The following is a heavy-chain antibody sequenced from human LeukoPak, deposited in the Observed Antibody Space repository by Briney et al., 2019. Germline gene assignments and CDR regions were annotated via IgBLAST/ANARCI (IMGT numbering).Heavy chain of an antibody. J-gene: IGHJ4*02. CDR2: INDSGST. Sequence: SQTLSLTCTVSGGSISSGYCCWIWIRPPQGKDWDGNGYINDSGSTNYNPSLKSRVTISVDTSKNQFSLKLSSVTAADTAVYYCASGSERLVDYFGDWGQGTMVTVSS. CDR3: ASGSERLVDYFGD. V-gene: IGHV4-30-4*01. D-gene: IGHD6-13*01. CDR1: GGSISSGYCC.